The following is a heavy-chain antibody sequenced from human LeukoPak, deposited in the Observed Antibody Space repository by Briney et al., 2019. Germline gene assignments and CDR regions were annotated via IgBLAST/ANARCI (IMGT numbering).Heavy chain of an antibody. Sequence: SETLSLTCTVSGGSISSYYWSWIRQPPGKGLEWIGYIYYSGSTNYNPSLKSRVTTSVDTSKNQFPLKLSSVTAADTAVYYCARDKFDRGYSYGSATNWFDPWGQGTLVTVSS. J-gene: IGHJ5*02. V-gene: IGHV4-59*01. CDR3: ARDKFDRGYSYGSATNWFDP. CDR1: GGSISSYY. CDR2: IYYSGST. D-gene: IGHD5-18*01.